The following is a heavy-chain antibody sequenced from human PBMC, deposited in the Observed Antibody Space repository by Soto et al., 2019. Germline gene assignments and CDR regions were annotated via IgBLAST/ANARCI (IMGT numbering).Heavy chain of an antibody. J-gene: IGHJ5*02. CDR1: GFTFSDYN. Sequence: GGSLRLSCAASGFTFSDYNMNWVRQAPGKGLEWVSSITGSGSYMYYADSVKGRFTISRDNARNSLFLQMNSLRVEDTAVYYCARDLSPTYNWFDPWGQGTLVTVSS. CDR2: ITGSGSYM. V-gene: IGHV3-21*01. D-gene: IGHD3-16*01. CDR3: ARDLSPTYNWFDP.